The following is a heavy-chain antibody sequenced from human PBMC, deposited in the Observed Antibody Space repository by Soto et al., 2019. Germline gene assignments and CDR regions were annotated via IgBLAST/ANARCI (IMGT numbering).Heavy chain of an antibody. Sequence: ETLSLTCTVSGGSISSSSYYWGWIRQLPGKGLEWIGSIYYSGSTYYNPSLKSRVTISVDTSKNQFSLKLSSVTAADTAVYYCARLEYSSGGGDAFDIWSQRTMVTVSS. J-gene: IGHJ3*02. D-gene: IGHD6-19*01. V-gene: IGHV4-39*01. CDR2: IYYSGST. CDR3: ARLEYSSGGGDAFDI. CDR1: GGSISSSSYY.